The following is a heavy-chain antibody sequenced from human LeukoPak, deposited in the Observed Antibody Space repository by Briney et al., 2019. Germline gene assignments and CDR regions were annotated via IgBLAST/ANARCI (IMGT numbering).Heavy chain of an antibody. J-gene: IGHJ4*02. CDR1: GGSFSGYY. D-gene: IGHD6-13*01. CDR2: INHSGST. Sequence: SETLSLTCAVYGGSFSGYYWSWIRQPPGKGLEWIGEINHSGSTNYNPSLKSRVTISVDTSKNQFSLKLSSVTAADTAVYYCARGLYSSSWYRMYYFDYWGQGTLVTVSS. CDR3: ARGLYSSSWYRMYYFDY. V-gene: IGHV4-34*01.